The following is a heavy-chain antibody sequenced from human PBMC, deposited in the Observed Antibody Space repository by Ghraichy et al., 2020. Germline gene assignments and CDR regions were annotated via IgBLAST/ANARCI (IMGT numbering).Heavy chain of an antibody. J-gene: IGHJ5*02. Sequence: GESLNISCAASGFTFSDFWMSWVRQAPGKGLEWVPNIKPDGSDKYYVDSVKGRFTISRDNAKKSLYLQMNSLRVEDTAMYYCARGGKSRAAPWGQGTLVTVSS. CDR1: GFTFSDFW. V-gene: IGHV3-7*03. D-gene: IGHD6-25*01. CDR2: IKPDGSDK. CDR3: ARGGKSRAAP.